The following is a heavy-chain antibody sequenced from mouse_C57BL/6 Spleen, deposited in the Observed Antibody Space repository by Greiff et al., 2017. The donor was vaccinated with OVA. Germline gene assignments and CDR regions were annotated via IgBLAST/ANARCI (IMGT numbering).Heavy chain of an antibody. D-gene: IGHD3-3*01. CDR2: INYDGSST. V-gene: IGHV5-16*01. CDR3: ERGCYFDY. Sequence: EVKLVESEGGLVQPGSSMKLSCTASGFTFSDYYMAWVRQVPEKGLEWVANINYDGSSTYYLDSLKSRFIISRDNAENILYLQMSSVKSEDTATYYCERGCYFDYWGQGTTLTVSS. J-gene: IGHJ2*01. CDR1: GFTFSDYY.